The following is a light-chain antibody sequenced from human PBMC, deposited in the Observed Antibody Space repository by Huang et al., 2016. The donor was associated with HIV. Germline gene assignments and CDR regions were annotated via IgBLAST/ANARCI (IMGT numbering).Light chain of an antibody. CDR1: QSINSH. Sequence: DIQMTQSPSSLSASVGDRVTITCRASQSINSHLNWYQHKPGKAPRVLIYAASSLQSGVPSRFSGSGSGTDFTLTISSLQPEDFATYYCQQSYSTSRTFGQGTRVEIK. V-gene: IGKV1-39*01. CDR3: QQSYSTSRT. CDR2: AAS. J-gene: IGKJ1*01.